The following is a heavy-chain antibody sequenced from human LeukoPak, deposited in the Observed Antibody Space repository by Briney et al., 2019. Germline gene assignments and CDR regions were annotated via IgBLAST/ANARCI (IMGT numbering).Heavy chain of an antibody. Sequence: GGSLRLSCAAYGFTFSSYAMSWVRQAPGEGLNWVSSMSGSGDTTYYADSVKGRFTISRDNSKNTLYLQLNSLRVDDTAVYYCAKGPAATEGWFDPWGQGTLVTVSS. J-gene: IGHJ5*02. CDR1: GFTFSSYA. CDR3: AKGPAATEGWFDP. V-gene: IGHV3-23*01. CDR2: MSGSGDTT. D-gene: IGHD2-2*01.